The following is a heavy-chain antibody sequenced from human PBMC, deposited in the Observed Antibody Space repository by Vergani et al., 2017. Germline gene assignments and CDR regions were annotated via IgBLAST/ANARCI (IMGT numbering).Heavy chain of an antibody. J-gene: IGHJ6*03. CDR3: ARGRGVVVPAVWGAAYYYYYYMDV. D-gene: IGHD2-2*01. Sequence: QVQLQQWGAGLLKPSETLSLTCAVYGGSFSGYYWSWIRQPPGKGLEWIGEINHSGSTNYNPSLKSRVTISVDTSKNQFSLKLSSVTAADTAVYYCARGRGVVVPAVWGAAYYYYYYMDVWGKGTTVTVSS. V-gene: IGHV4-34*01. CDR1: GGSFSGYY. CDR2: INHSGST.